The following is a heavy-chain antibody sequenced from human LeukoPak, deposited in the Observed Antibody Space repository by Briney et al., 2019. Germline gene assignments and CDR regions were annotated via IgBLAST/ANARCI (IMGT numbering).Heavy chain of an antibody. Sequence: SETLSLTCTVSGGSISSYYWSWIRQPPGKGLEWIGYIYYSGSTNYNPSLKSRVTISVDTSKNQFSLKLSSVTAADTAVYYCVRGGYSYGYGLGLLDYWGQGSLVTVSS. CDR2: IYYSGST. CDR3: VRGGYSYGYGLGLLDY. V-gene: IGHV4-59*01. D-gene: IGHD5-18*01. J-gene: IGHJ4*02. CDR1: GGSISSYY.